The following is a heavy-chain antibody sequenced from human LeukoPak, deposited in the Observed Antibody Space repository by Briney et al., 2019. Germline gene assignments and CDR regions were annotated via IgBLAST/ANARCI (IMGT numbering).Heavy chain of an antibody. CDR2: ISPDGSDT. J-gene: IGHJ4*02. Sequence: GGSLRLSCAASGFTFSNYWMHWVRQAPGKGLEWVSRISPDGSDTSYADSVKGRFTISRDNSKNTLYLQMTSLRAEDTARYYCAKHPRLVRYFDSWGQGTLVTVSS. D-gene: IGHD6-6*01. V-gene: IGHV3-74*01. CDR1: GFTFSNYW. CDR3: AKHPRLVRYFDS.